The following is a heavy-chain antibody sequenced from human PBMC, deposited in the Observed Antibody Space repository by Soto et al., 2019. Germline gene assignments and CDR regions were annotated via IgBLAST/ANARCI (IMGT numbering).Heavy chain of an antibody. V-gene: IGHV3-23*01. D-gene: IGHD2-15*01. J-gene: IGHJ2*01. CDR3: VFFFQAEDGIRALCTVSAFLLNRSSDL. Sequence: KRLERVSAISGSGGSTYYADSVKGRFNISRDNSKNTLYLQMNSLRAEDTAVYYCVFFFQAEDGIRALCTVSAFLLNRSSDL. CDR2: ISGSGGST.